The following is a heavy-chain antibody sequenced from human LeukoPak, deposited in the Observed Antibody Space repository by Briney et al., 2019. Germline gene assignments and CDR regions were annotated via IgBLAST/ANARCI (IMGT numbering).Heavy chain of an antibody. Sequence: GGSLRLSCAASGFTFSSYAMHWVRQAPCKGLEWVAVISYDGSNKYYADSVKGRFTISRDNAKNSLYLQMNSLRAEDTAVYYCASEAVNWNEIPYYYYYYMDVWGKGTTVTVSS. CDR1: GFTFSSYA. CDR2: ISYDGSNK. J-gene: IGHJ6*03. D-gene: IGHD1-20*01. V-gene: IGHV3-30-3*01. CDR3: ASEAVNWNEIPYYYYYYMDV.